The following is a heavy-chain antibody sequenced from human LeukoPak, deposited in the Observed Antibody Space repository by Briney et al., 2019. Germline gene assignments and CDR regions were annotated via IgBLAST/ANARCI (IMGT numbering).Heavy chain of an antibody. V-gene: IGHV4-30-4*08. D-gene: IGHD2-2*01. J-gene: IGHJ5*02. CDR1: GGSISSGDYY. CDR2: IYYSGST. Sequence: SETLSLTCTVSGGSISSGDYYWSWIRQPPGKGLEWIGYIYYSGSTYYNPSLKSRVTISVDTSKNQFSLKLSSVTAADTAVYYCARTRIVVVPAAKNWFDPWGQGNLVTVSS. CDR3: ARTRIVVVPAAKNWFDP.